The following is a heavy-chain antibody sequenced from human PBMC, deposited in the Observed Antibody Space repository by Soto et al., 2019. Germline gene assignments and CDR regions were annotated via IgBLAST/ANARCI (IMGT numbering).Heavy chain of an antibody. V-gene: IGHV4-59*01. CDR2: LYYSGST. Sequence: PLETLCLSCTVLEGSIRSYYGSWIRKKPGKGLEWIGYLYYSGSTHNNPSLKSRVTTSGDTSKDRFALKLSSMTAADTAVYYCASAPGYPKGNYYYGMDVWAQGTTVTVSS. J-gene: IGHJ6*02. CDR1: EGSIRSYY. D-gene: IGHD6-13*01. CDR3: ASAPGYPKGNYYYGMDV.